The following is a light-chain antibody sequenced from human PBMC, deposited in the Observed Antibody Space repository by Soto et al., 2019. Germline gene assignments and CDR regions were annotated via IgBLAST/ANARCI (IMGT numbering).Light chain of an antibody. Sequence: QSDLTQPPSASGTPGQRVTISCSGSSSNIGSNYVYWYQQFPGAAPKLLMFMTNKRPSGVPDRFSGSKSGTSAALAISGLRSEDEANYHCGAWDDSLSRWVFGGGTKLTVL. CDR1: SSNIGSNY. V-gene: IGLV1-47*01. CDR3: GAWDDSLSRWV. CDR2: MTN. J-gene: IGLJ3*02.